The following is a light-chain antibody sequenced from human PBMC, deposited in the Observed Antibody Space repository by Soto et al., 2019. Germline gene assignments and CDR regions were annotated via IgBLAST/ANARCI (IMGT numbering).Light chain of an antibody. CDR3: RSYTSGNTWV. CDR2: EVT. CDR1: SSDVGGYAY. V-gene: IGLV2-14*01. J-gene: IGLJ3*02. Sequence: QSALTKPASVSGSPGQSITISCTGTSSDVGGYAYVSWYQQHPGKAPKFIIYEVTNRPSGISDRFSGSKSGNTASLTIAGLQDEDEADYYCRSYTSGNTWVFGGGTKLTVL.